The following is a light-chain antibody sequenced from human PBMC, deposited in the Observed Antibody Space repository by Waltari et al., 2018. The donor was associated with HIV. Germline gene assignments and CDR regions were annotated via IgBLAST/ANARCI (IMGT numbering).Light chain of an antibody. J-gene: IGLJ3*02. CDR2: DVT. CDR3: CSYTTSITFV. CDR1: RSDVGYYNY. Sequence: QSALTQPASVSGSPGQSITISCTGSRSDVGYYNYVSWYQQHPGKAPRLIIFDVTNRPSGVSDRFSDSKSGNTASLTISGLQPEDEADYYCCSYTTSITFVFGGGTRVTVL. V-gene: IGLV2-14*03.